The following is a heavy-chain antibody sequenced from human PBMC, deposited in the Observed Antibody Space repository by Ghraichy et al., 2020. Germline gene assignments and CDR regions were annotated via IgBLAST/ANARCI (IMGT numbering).Heavy chain of an antibody. CDR1: GFTFSSYW. V-gene: IGHV3-7*01. Sequence: GGSLRLSCEVSGFTFSSYWMTWVRQTPRKGLEWVANIKQNGSEKNYVDSVKGRFTISRDDAKNSLYLQMNSLRVEDTAMYYCATYSSSRGEWGQGTLVTVSS. J-gene: IGHJ4*02. D-gene: IGHD6-6*01. CDR2: IKQNGSEK. CDR3: ATYSSSRGE.